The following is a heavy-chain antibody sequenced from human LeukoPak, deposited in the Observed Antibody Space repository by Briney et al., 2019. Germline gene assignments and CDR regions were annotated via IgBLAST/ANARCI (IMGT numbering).Heavy chain of an antibody. CDR1: GFIFDNYA. J-gene: IGHJ4*02. D-gene: IGHD6-19*01. V-gene: IGHV3-23*01. CDR2: LSDSGSST. Sequence: GGSLRLSCAAPGFIFDNYAIHWVRQAPGKGLEWVSALSDSGSSTYYADSVRGRFTISRDNSKNTLYLQMNSLRAEDTAVYYCAKHGSGRYFDYWGQGTLVTVSS. CDR3: AKHGSGRYFDY.